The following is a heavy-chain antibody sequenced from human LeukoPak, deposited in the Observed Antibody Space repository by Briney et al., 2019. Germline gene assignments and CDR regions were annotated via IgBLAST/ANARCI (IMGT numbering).Heavy chain of an antibody. CDR2: ISAYNGNT. D-gene: IGHD3-10*01. CDR3: AREAPILGWFGELSSPRIDY. CDR1: GYTFTSYG. Sequence: ASVKVSCKASGYTFTSYGISWVRQAPGQGLEWMGWISAYNGNTNYAQKLQGRVTMTTDTSTSTAYMELRSLRSDDTAVYCCAREAPILGWFGELSSPRIDYWGQGTLVTVSS. J-gene: IGHJ4*02. V-gene: IGHV1-18*01.